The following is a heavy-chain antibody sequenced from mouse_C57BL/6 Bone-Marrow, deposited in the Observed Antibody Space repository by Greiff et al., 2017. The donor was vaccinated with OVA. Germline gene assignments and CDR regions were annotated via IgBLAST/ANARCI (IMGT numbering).Heavy chain of an antibody. J-gene: IGHJ3*01. CDR1: GYTFTSYW. D-gene: IGHD2-2*01. V-gene: IGHV1-69*01. CDR3: GRKNYGYDGGAWFAY. CDR2: IDPSDSYT. Sequence: QVQLQQPGAELVMPGASVKLSCKASGYTFTSYWMHWVKQRPGQGLEWIGEIDPSDSYTNYNQKFKGKSTLTVNKSSSTAYMEHSSLTSEDSAVYYCGRKNYGYDGGAWFAYWGQGTLVTVSA.